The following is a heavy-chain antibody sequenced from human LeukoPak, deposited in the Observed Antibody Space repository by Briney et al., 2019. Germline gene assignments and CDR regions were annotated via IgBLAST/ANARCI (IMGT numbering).Heavy chain of an antibody. J-gene: IGHJ6*03. CDR3: AHTGYSRRSYYMDV. V-gene: IGHV4-4*02. CDR1: GGSISSSNW. D-gene: IGHD6-13*01. CDR2: IYHSGST. Sequence: PSETLSLTCAVSGGSISSSNWWSWVRQPPGKGLEWIGEIYHSGSTYYNPSLKSRVTISVDTSKNQFSLKLSSVTAADTAVYYCAHTGYSRRSYYMDVWGKGTTVTVSS.